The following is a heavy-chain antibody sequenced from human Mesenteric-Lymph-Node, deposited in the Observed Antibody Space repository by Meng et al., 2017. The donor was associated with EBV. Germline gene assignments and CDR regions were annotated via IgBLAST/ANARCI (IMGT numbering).Heavy chain of an antibody. CDR1: GGSISSGGYS. CDR3: ARNSSVRGDDAFDI. J-gene: IGHJ3*02. V-gene: IGHV4-30-2*01. CDR2: ISHSGTT. D-gene: IGHD3-10*01. Sequence: LQLQESGSGLVKPSQTLSLTCAGSGGSISSGGYSWSWIRQPPGKGLDWIGYISHSGTTYYNPSLKSRVTISVDRAKNQFSLKLSSVTAADTAVYYCARNSSVRGDDAFDIWGQGTMVTVSS.